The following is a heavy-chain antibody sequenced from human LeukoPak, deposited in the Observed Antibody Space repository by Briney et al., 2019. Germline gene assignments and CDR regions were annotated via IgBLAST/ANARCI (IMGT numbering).Heavy chain of an antibody. CDR3: AKEGRIQLWSLFDY. V-gene: IGHV3-48*04. D-gene: IGHD5-18*01. J-gene: IGHJ4*02. Sequence: PGGSLRLSCAASGFTFSNYSMNWVRQAPGKGLEWVSYISSSTTIYYADSVKGRFTISRDNAKNSLYLQMNSLRAEDTAVYYCAKEGRIQLWSLFDYWGQGTLVTVSS. CDR2: ISSSTTI. CDR1: GFTFSNYS.